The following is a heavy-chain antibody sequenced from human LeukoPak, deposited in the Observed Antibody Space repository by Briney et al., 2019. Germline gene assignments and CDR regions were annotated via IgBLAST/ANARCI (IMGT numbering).Heavy chain of an antibody. D-gene: IGHD3-10*01. J-gene: IGHJ4*02. V-gene: IGHV4-4*02. Sequence: SETLSLTCAVSGGSISGSNWWSWVRQPPGKGLEWIGEIYHSGSTNYNPSLKSRVTISVDKSKNQFSLKLSSVTAADTAVYYCARAGGWSYRPYYFDYWGQGTLVTVSS. CDR1: GGSISGSNW. CDR3: ARAGGWSYRPYYFDY. CDR2: IYHSGST.